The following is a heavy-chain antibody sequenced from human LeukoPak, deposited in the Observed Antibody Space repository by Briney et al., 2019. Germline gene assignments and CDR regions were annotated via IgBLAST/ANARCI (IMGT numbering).Heavy chain of an antibody. D-gene: IGHD3-22*01. Sequence: PGGSLRLSCAASGFTFSTYALSWVRQAPGKGLEWVSAISGGAVINTYYADSVKGRFTISRDNSKNTLYLQMNSLRAEDTAVYYCASSSGRDYGFDYWGQGTLVTVSS. CDR2: ISGGAVINT. CDR3: ASSSGRDYGFDY. CDR1: GFTFSTYA. J-gene: IGHJ4*02. V-gene: IGHV3-23*01.